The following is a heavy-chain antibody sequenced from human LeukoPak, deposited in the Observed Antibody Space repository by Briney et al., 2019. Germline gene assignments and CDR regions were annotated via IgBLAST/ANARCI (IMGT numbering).Heavy chain of an antibody. Sequence: PGGSLRLSCAASGFTFSSYEMNWVRQDPGKGLEWVSSISSSGSTKYYADSLKGRFTISRDNARNSLYLQMNSLRAEDTAVYYCHYDSSGHDAFNIWGQGTMVTVSS. CDR2: ISSSGSTK. J-gene: IGHJ3*02. D-gene: IGHD3-22*01. V-gene: IGHV3-48*03. CDR3: HYDSSGHDAFNI. CDR1: GFTFSSYE.